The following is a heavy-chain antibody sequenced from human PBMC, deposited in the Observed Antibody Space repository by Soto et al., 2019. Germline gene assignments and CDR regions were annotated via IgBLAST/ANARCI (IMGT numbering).Heavy chain of an antibody. CDR2: IYWNDDK. V-gene: IGHV2-5*01. CDR1: GFSLSTRGVG. CDR3: AHRVTYYYDSSGYYWFDP. Sequence: SGPTLVNPPQTLTLTCTFSGFSLSTRGVGVGWVRQPPGKALEWLALIYWNDDKRYSPSLKSRLTITKDTSKNQVVLTMTNMDPVDTATYYCAHRVTYYYDSSGYYWFDPWGQGTLVTVSS. J-gene: IGHJ5*02. D-gene: IGHD3-22*01.